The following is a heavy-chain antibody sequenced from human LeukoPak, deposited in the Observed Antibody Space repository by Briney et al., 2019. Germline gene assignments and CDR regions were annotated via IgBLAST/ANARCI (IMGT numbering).Heavy chain of an antibody. D-gene: IGHD3-22*01. CDR3: ARETDYYDSSGGLDY. V-gene: IGHV3-21*01. CDR1: GFTFSSYS. J-gene: IGHJ4*02. Sequence: PGGSLRLSCAASGFTFSSYSMNWVRQAPGKGLEWVSSISSSSSYIYYADSVKGRFTISRDNAKNSLYLQMNSLRAEDTAVYHCARETDYYDSSGGLDYWGQGTLVTVSS. CDR2: ISSSSSYI.